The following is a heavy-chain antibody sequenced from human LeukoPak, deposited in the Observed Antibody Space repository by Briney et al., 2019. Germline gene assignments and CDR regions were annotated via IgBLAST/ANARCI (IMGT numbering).Heavy chain of an antibody. D-gene: IGHD4-17*01. J-gene: IGHJ4*02. CDR3: ARVYGDSNSPFY. Sequence: PGGSRTLACAASGFTFSSYWMHWVRQAQGKGMVWVSRINSDGSSTRYADSVKGRFTISRDNAKNTLYLQMNSLRVEDTAVYYCARVYGDSNSPFYWGQGTLVTVSS. CDR1: GFTFSSYW. V-gene: IGHV3-74*01. CDR2: INSDGSST.